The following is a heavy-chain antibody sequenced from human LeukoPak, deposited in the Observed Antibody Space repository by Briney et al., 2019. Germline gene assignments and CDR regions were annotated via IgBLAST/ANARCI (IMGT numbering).Heavy chain of an antibody. CDR1: GYTFSDHY. V-gene: IGHV1-2*02. J-gene: IGHJ4*02. Sequence: ASVKVSCKASGYTFSDHYMHWVRQAPGQGLEWMGWIKPSSGATNYAQKFRGRVTMTRDTSNRTSYMELSRLRSDDTALYYCASCYYDSSGYYYFDYWGQGTLVTVSS. D-gene: IGHD3-22*01. CDR3: ASCYYDSSGYYYFDY. CDR2: IKPSSGAT.